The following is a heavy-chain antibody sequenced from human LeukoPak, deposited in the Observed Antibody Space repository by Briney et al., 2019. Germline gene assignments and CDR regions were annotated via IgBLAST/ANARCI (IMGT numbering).Heavy chain of an antibody. J-gene: IGHJ6*03. CDR3: ARDIAARPGYYYYMDV. D-gene: IGHD6-6*01. CDR2: IYTSGST. CDR1: GGSISSYY. V-gene: IGHV4-4*07. Sequence: SETMSLTCPVSGGSISSYYWSWIRQPAGKGLEWIGRIYTSGSTNYNPSLKSRVTMSVDTSKNQFSLKLSSVTAADTAVYYCARDIAARPGYYYYMDVWGKGTTVTVSS.